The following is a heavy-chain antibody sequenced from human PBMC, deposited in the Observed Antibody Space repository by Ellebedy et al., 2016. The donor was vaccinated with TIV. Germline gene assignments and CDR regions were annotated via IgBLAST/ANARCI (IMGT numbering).Heavy chain of an antibody. J-gene: IGHJ6*02. CDR2: IYYSGST. CDR3: ARVLWFGEIDYYYGMDV. Sequence: SETLSLTXTVSGGSISSYYWSWIRQPPGKGLEWIGYIYYSGSTNYNPSLKSRVTISVDTSKNQFSLKLSSVTAADTAVYYCARVLWFGEIDYYYGMDVWGQGTTVTVSS. V-gene: IGHV4-59*01. D-gene: IGHD3-10*01. CDR1: GGSISSYY.